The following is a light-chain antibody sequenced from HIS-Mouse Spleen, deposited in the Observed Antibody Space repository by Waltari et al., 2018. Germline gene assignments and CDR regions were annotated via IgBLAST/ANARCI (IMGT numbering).Light chain of an antibody. J-gene: IGLJ3*02. CDR2: EGS. CDR1: RSDVGSYNL. V-gene: IGLV2-23*01. Sequence: QSALTQPASVSGSPGPSITISRPGTRSDVGSYNLVSWYQQHPGKAPKPMIYEGSKRPSGVSNRFSGSKSGNTASLTISGLQAEDEADYYCCSYAGSWVFGGGTKLTVL. CDR3: CSYAGSWV.